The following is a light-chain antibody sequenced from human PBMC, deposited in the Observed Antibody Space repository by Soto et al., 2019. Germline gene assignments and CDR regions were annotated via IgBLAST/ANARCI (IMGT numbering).Light chain of an antibody. CDR1: QSVTSF. Sequence: EILLTQSPATLSLSPWERAILSCIASQSVTSFLGWYQQKPGQAPRLLIYDASHRTAGIPARFSGSGSGTDFTLTISSLEPEDFAVYYCQQRTNWRALTFGGGTKVDIK. CDR2: DAS. J-gene: IGKJ4*01. V-gene: IGKV3-11*01. CDR3: QQRTNWRALT.